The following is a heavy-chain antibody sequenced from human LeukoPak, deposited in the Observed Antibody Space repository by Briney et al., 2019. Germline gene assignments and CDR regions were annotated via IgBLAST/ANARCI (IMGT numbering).Heavy chain of an antibody. D-gene: IGHD3-16*02. CDR1: GFTFSNYW. CDR2: IKQDGSEK. Sequence: GGSLRLSCATSGFTFSNYWKSWVRQAPGKGLELVANIKQDGSEKYYVDSVKGRFTISRDNAKNSLYLQMNSLRAEDTAVYYCARDSSPGYYDYVWGTYPRYWGQGTLVTVSS. V-gene: IGHV3-7*05. CDR3: ARDSSPGYYDYVWGTYPRY. J-gene: IGHJ4*02.